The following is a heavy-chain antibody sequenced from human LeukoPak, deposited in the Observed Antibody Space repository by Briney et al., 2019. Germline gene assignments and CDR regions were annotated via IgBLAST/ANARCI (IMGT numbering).Heavy chain of an antibody. J-gene: IGHJ5*02. CDR2: IYYSGST. D-gene: IGHD3-9*01. CDR1: GGSISSYY. V-gene: IGHV4-59*08. CDR3: ARQHYDILTGYYTSNWFDP. Sequence: PSETLSLTCTVSGGSISSYYWSWIRQPPGKGLEWIGYIYYSGSTNYNPSLKSRVTISVETSKNQFSLKLSSVTAADTAVYYCARQHYDILTGYYTSNWFDPWGQGTLVTVSS.